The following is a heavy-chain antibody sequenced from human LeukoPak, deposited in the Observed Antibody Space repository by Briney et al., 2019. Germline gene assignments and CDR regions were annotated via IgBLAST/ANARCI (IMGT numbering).Heavy chain of an antibody. D-gene: IGHD3-3*01. V-gene: IGHV3-74*01. J-gene: IGHJ4*02. CDR1: GFDFSSNW. Sequence: GGSLRLSCAASGFDFSSNWMHWVRHAPGQGLVWVSRIKGDGISTNYADSVKGRFTISRDNAKNSLYLQMNSLRAEDTAVYYCARPYYDFWSGYPHFDYWGQGTLVTVSS. CDR3: ARPYYDFWSGYPHFDY. CDR2: IKGDGIST.